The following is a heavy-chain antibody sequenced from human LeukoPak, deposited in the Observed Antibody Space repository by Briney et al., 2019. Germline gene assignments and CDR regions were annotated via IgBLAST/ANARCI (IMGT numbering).Heavy chain of an antibody. CDR3: ATVHFGYFTF. V-gene: IGHV3-30*04. Sequence: GGSLRLSCAASGFTFSSYAMHWVRQAPGKGLEWVAVISYDGSNKYSADSVKGRFTISRDNSKNTLYLQMNSLRADDTAVYYCATVHFGYFTFWGQGTLVPVSS. J-gene: IGHJ4*02. CDR2: ISYDGSNK. CDR1: GFTFSSYA. D-gene: IGHD3-3*01.